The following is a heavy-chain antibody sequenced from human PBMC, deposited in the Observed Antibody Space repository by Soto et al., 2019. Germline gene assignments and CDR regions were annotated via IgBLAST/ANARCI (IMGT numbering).Heavy chain of an antibody. V-gene: IGHV3-21*04. CDR3: AKGGYYDSSPNFDY. CDR1: GFTFSSYS. CDR2: ISSSSSYI. J-gene: IGHJ4*02. Sequence: PGGSLRLSCAASGFTFSSYSMNWVRQAPGRGLEWVSSISSSSSYIYYADSVKGRFTISRDNAKNSLYLQMNSLRAEDTAVYYCAKGGYYDSSPNFDYWGQGTLVTVSS. D-gene: IGHD3-22*01.